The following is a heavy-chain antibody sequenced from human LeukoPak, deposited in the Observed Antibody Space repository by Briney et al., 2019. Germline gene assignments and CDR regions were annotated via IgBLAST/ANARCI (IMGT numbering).Heavy chain of an antibody. CDR1: GGSISSSSYY. J-gene: IGHJ1*01. Sequence: PSETLSLTCTVSGGSISSSSYYWGWIRQPPGKGLEWIGSIYYSGSTYYNPSLKSRVTISVDTSKNQFSLKLSSVTAADTAVYYCARDRRHYYDSSGYPGAFQHWGQGTLVTVSS. CDR2: IYYSGST. V-gene: IGHV4-39*07. CDR3: ARDRRHYYDSSGYPGAFQH. D-gene: IGHD3-22*01.